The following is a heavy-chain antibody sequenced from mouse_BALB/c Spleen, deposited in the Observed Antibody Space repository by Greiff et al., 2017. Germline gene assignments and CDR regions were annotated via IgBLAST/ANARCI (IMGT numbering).Heavy chain of an antibody. CDR2: IYPGDGDT. V-gene: IGHV1-87*01. CDR3: ARKGGTGSWYFDV. CDR1: GYTFTSYW. J-gene: IGHJ1*01. Sequence: QVQLQQSGAELARPGASVKLSCKASGYTFTSYWMQWVKQRPGQGLEWIGAIYPGDGDTRYTQKFKGKATLTADKSSSTAYMQLSSLASEDSAVYYCARKGGTGSWYFDVWGAGTTVTVSS. D-gene: IGHD4-1*01.